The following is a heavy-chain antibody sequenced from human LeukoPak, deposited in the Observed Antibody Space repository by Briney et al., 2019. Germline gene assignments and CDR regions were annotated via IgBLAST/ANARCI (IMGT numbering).Heavy chain of an antibody. CDR3: AKAVDTTTPWPY. J-gene: IGHJ4*02. D-gene: IGHD1-14*01. CDR1: GFTFSSYG. V-gene: IGHV3-30*02. Sequence: PGGSLRLSCAASGFTFSSYGMHWVRQAPGKGLEWVAFIRYDGSNKYYADSVKGRFTISTDNSKNTLYLQMNSLRAEDTAVYYCAKAVDTTTPWPYWGQGTLVTVSS. CDR2: IRYDGSNK.